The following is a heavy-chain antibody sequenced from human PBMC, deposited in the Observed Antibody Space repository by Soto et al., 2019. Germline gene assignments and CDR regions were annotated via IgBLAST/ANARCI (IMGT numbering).Heavy chain of an antibody. CDR3: AREVRQLWDEGVYYYGMDV. Sequence: QVQLVQSGAEVKKPGSSVKVSCKASGGTISSYAISWVRQAPGQGLEWMGGIIPIFGTANYAQKFQGRVTITADESTSTAYMELSSLRSEDTAVYYCAREVRQLWDEGVYYYGMDVWGQGTTVTVSS. CDR2: IIPIFGTA. D-gene: IGHD5-18*01. V-gene: IGHV1-69*12. J-gene: IGHJ6*02. CDR1: GGTISSYA.